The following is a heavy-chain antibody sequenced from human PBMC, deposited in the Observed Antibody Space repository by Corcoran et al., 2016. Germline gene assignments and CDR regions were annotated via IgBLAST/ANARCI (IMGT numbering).Heavy chain of an antibody. CDR1: GFTFSSSG. J-gene: IGHJ6*02. Sequence: QVQLVESGGGVVQPGRSLRLSCAASGFTFSSSGMHWVRQAPGKGLEWVAVISYDGSNKYYADSVKGRFTISRDNSKNTLYLQMNSLRAEDTAVYYCAKDGGYGDYEYYYYGMDVWGQGTTVTVSS. CDR3: AKDGGYGDYEYYYYGMDV. CDR2: ISYDGSNK. V-gene: IGHV3-30*18. D-gene: IGHD4-17*01.